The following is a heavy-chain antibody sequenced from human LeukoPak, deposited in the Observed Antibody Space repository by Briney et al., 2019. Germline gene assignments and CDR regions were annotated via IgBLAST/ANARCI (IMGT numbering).Heavy chain of an antibody. CDR2: INHSGST. Sequence: SDTLSLTCALYGGFFSGYYWRWIRQPPGKGLEWIGEINHSGSTNYSPSLKSRVTISVDTSKNQFSLNLSAVTAADTAVYYCARAAGSYLDYWGQGTLVTVSS. V-gene: IGHV4-34*01. J-gene: IGHJ4*02. CDR1: GGFFSGYY. CDR3: ARAAGSYLDY. D-gene: IGHD3-10*01.